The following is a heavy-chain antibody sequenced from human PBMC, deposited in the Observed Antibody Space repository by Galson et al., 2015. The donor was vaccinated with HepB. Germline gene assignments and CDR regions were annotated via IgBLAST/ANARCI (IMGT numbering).Heavy chain of an antibody. CDR2: ISGSGGST. CDR3: ATLNTVVTPVIDY. V-gene: IGHV3-23*01. CDR1: GFTFSSYA. Sequence: SLRLSCAASGFTFSSYAMSWVRQAPGKGLEWVSAISGSGGSTYYADSVKGRFTISRDNSKNTLYLQMNSLRAEDTAVYYCATLNTVVTPVIDYWGQGTLVTVSS. D-gene: IGHD4-23*01. J-gene: IGHJ4*02.